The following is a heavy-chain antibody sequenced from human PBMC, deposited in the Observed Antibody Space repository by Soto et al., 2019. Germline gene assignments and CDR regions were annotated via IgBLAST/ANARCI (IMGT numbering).Heavy chain of an antibody. D-gene: IGHD3-22*01. CDR3: AHVRDSSGFFLPDAFDI. CDR1: GFSLSTSGVG. J-gene: IGHJ3*02. V-gene: IGHV2-5*02. Sequence: QITLKESGPPLVKPTQTLTLTCTFSGFSLSTSGVGVGWIRQPPGKALEWLALIYWDDDKRYSPSLKSRLTITKDTSKNQVVLTMTNMDPVDTATYYCAHVRDSSGFFLPDAFDIWGQGTMVTVSS. CDR2: IYWDDDK.